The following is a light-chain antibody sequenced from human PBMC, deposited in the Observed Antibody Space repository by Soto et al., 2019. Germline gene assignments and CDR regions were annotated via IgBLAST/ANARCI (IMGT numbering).Light chain of an antibody. J-gene: IGKJ3*01. CDR1: QTIGKY. CDR3: QQSFSIPFT. CDR2: DAS. V-gene: IGKV1-39*01. Sequence: DIQMTQSPSSLSATVGDRVTITCRPSQTIGKYLNWYQQEPGKAPQLLIYDASYLQSGVPSRFSGSASGTDFTLSISDLRPEDFATYYCQQSFSIPFTFGPGTRVDIK.